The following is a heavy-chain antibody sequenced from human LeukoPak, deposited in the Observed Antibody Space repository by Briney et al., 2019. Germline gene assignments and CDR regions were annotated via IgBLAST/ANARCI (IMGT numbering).Heavy chain of an antibody. CDR3: ARSLEHDFWSGYYLGY. J-gene: IGHJ4*02. CDR2: ISSSGSTI. V-gene: IGHV3-48*03. Sequence: GGSLRLSCAASGFTFSSYEMNWVRQAPGKGLEWVSYISSSGSTIYYADSVKGRFTISRDNAKNSLYLQMNSLRAEDTAVYYCARSLEHDFWSGYYLGYWGQGTLVTVSS. CDR1: GFTFSSYE. D-gene: IGHD3-3*01.